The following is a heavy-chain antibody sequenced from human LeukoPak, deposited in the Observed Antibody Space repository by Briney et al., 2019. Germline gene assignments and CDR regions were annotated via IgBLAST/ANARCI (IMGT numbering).Heavy chain of an antibody. CDR3: ARRGYSYDYFDY. Sequence: PSETLSLTCTVSGGSISSGNYSWGWIRQPPGKGLEWIGNIYYSGSTYYNPSLKSRVTISVDTSKNQFSLKLSSVTAADTAVYYCARRGYSYDYFDYWGQGTLVTVSS. CDR1: GGSISSGNYS. V-gene: IGHV4-39*01. J-gene: IGHJ4*02. D-gene: IGHD5-18*01. CDR2: IYYSGST.